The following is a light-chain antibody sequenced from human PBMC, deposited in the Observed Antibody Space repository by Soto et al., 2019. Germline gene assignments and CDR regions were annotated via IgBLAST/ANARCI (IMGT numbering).Light chain of an antibody. CDR2: DVT. CDR1: SSDVGGYNY. CDR3: SSYTSSSTSHYV. Sequence: QSALTQPASVFGSPGQSITISCTGTSSDVGGYNYVSWYQQHPGKVPKLMIYDVTTRPSGVSDRFSGSKSGNTASLTISGLQAEDEADYYCSSYTSSSTSHYVFGTGTKVTVL. J-gene: IGLJ1*01. V-gene: IGLV2-14*03.